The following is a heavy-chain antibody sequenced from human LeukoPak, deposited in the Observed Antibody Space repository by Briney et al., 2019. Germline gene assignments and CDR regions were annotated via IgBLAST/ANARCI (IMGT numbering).Heavy chain of an antibody. V-gene: IGHV3-20*04. CDR2: INWNGGST. J-gene: IGHJ3*02. D-gene: IGHD2-2*02. CDR3: ARDRCSSTSCYTLDDAFDI. Sequence: GGSLRLSCAVSGFTFDDYGMSWVRQVPGKGLEWVSGINWNGGSTGYADSVKGRFTISRDNAKNSLYLQMNSLRAEDTAAYYCARDRCSSTSCYTLDDAFDIWGQGTMVTVSS. CDR1: GFTFDDYG.